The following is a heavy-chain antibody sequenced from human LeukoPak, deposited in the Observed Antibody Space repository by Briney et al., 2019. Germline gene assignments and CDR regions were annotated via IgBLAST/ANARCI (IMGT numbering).Heavy chain of an antibody. D-gene: IGHD5-12*01. V-gene: IGHV1-8*02. CDR2: MNPHSGNT. J-gene: IGHJ4*02. Sequence: ASVKVSCKASGGTFSSYAISWVRQATGQGLEWMGWMNPHSGNTGCSQKFQGRVTMTRNTSISTAYMELSSLRSEDTAVYYCARGNGYDDLDYWGQGTLVTVSS. CDR3: ARGNGYDDLDY. CDR1: GGTFSSYA.